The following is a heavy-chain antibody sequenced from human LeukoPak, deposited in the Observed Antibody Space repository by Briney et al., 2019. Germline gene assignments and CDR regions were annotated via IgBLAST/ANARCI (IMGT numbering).Heavy chain of an antibody. CDR1: GFTSSSYS. CDR3: ARATSGSYSHAPPQNY. V-gene: IGHV3-21*01. D-gene: IGHD1-26*01. CDR2: ISSSSSYI. Sequence: PGGSLRLXCAASGFTSSSYSMNWVRQAPGKGLESVSSISSSSSYIYYADSVKGRFTISRDNAKNSLYLQMNSLRAEDTAVYYCARATSGSYSHAPPQNYWGQGTLVTVSS. J-gene: IGHJ4*02.